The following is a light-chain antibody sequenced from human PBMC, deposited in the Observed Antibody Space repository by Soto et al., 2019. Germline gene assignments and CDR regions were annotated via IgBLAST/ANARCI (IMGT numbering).Light chain of an antibody. J-gene: IGKJ1*01. V-gene: IGKV3-20*01. CDR1: QAISNN. CDR3: QQYGSSPQT. CDR2: GAS. Sequence: RVMTQSPVTLSVSPGERVTLSCRASQAISNNLAWYQQKPGQAPRLLIYGASNRATGIPDRFSGSGSGTDFILTISRLEPEDFAVYFCQQYGSSPQTFGQGTTVEIK.